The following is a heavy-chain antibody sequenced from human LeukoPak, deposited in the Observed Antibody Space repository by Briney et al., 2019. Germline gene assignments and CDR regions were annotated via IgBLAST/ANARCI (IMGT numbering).Heavy chain of an antibody. V-gene: IGHV3-21*01. Sequence: GGSLILSCAASGFTCSSYSMSWVRPAPGKGLEWVSSISSSSSYIYYADSVKGRFTISRDNAKNSLYLQMNSLRAEDTAVYYCARLGSGSYKIGFDYWGQGTLVTVSS. J-gene: IGHJ4*02. CDR2: ISSSSSYI. D-gene: IGHD1-26*01. CDR1: GFTCSSYS. CDR3: ARLGSGSYKIGFDY.